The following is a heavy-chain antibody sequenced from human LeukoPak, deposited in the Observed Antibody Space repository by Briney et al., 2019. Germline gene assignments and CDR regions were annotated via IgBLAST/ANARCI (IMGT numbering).Heavy chain of an antibody. D-gene: IGHD2-8*01. J-gene: IGHJ5*02. CDR1: GFTFSSYG. CDR2: TSYDGSNK. V-gene: IGHV3-30*18. Sequence: GRSLRLSCAASGFTFSSYGMHWVRQAPGKGLEWVAVTSYDGSNKYYADSVKGRFTISRDNSKNTLYLQMNSLRAEDTAVYYCAKDPSGKWYFDPWGQGTLVTVSS. CDR3: AKDPSGKWYFDP.